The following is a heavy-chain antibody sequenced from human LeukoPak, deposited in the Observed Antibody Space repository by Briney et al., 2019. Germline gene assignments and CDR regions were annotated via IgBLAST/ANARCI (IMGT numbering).Heavy chain of an antibody. CDR3: ARDKVVGATKFDS. D-gene: IGHD1-26*01. Sequence: SETLSLTCTVSGGSISSSSYYWGWIRQPPGKGLEWIGSIYYSGSTYYNPSLKSRVTISVDTSKNQFSLKLSSETAADTAVYYCARDKVVGATKFDSWGQGTLVTVSS. J-gene: IGHJ5*01. V-gene: IGHV4-39*07. CDR2: IYYSGST. CDR1: GGSISSSSYY.